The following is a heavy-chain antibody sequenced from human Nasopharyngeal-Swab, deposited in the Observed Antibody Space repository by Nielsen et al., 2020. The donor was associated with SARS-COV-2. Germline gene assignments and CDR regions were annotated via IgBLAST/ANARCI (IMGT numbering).Heavy chain of an antibody. V-gene: IGHV4-34*01. D-gene: IGHD6-19*01. Sequence: SETLSLTCAVYGGSFSGYYWSWIRQPPGKGLEWIGEINHSGSTNYNPSLKSRVTISVDTSKNQFSLKLSSVTAADTAVYYCARGVDSSGWYSYYYYHGMDVWGQGTTVTVSS. CDR3: ARGVDSSGWYSYYYYHGMDV. J-gene: IGHJ6*02. CDR1: GGSFSGYY. CDR2: INHSGST.